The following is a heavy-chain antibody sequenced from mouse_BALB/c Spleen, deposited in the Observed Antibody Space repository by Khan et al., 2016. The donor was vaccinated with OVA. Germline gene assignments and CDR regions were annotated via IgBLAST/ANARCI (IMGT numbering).Heavy chain of an antibody. CDR1: GYTFTNYW. V-gene: IGHV1S81*02. CDR3: ERNAYFGEYFDY. D-gene: IGHD2-13*01. J-gene: IGHJ2*02. Sequence: QVQLQQSGAELVNPGASVRLSCKASGYTFTNYWVHWVIQRPGQGLEWIGEIYPGDGRVNYNQKLRIKATLTVDKSSNTAYMQFRSLTSEDYADYYGERNAYFGEYFDYWGQGTSLSVSS. CDR2: IYPGDGRV.